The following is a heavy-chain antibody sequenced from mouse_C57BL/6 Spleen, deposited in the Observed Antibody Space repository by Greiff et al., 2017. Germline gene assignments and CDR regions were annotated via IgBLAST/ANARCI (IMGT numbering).Heavy chain of an antibody. CDR3: ARATVVVGECYFDY. J-gene: IGHJ2*01. Sequence: VQLQQSGAELARPGASVKMSCKASGYTFTSYTMHWVKQRPGQGLEWIGYINPSSGYTKYNQKFKDKATLTADKSSSTAYMQLSSLPSEDSAVDYCARATVVVGECYFDYWGQGTTVTVSS. CDR2: INPSSGYT. CDR1: GYTFTSYT. V-gene: IGHV1-4*01. D-gene: IGHD1-1*01.